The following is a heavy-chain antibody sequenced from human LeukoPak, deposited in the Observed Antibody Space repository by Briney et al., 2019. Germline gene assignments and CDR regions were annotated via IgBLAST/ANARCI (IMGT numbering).Heavy chain of an antibody. Sequence: GGSLRLSCAASGFTFDDYGMSWVRQAPGKGLEWVSGINWNGGSTGYADSVKGRFTISRDNSKNTLYLQMNSLRAEDTAVYYCAKDRTYDSSGWFDPWGQGTLVTVSS. J-gene: IGHJ5*02. CDR1: GFTFDDYG. CDR2: INWNGGST. D-gene: IGHD3-22*01. V-gene: IGHV3-20*04. CDR3: AKDRTYDSSGWFDP.